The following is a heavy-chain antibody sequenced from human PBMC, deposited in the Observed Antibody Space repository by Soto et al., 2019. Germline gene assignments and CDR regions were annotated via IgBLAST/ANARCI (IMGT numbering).Heavy chain of an antibody. J-gene: IGHJ4*02. CDR2: FDPEDGET. D-gene: IGHD3-10*01. CDR1: GYTITELS. V-gene: IGHV1-24*01. CDR3: ATGSSLRGVIDY. Sequence: ASVKVSCKVSGYTITELSMHWVRQAPGKGLEWMGGFDPEDGETIYAQKFQGRVTMTEDTSTDTAYMELSSLRSEDTAVYYCATGSSLRGVIDYWGQGTLVTVSS.